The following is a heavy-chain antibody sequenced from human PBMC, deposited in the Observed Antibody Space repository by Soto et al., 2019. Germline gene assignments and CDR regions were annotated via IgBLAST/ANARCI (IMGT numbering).Heavy chain of an antibody. Sequence: SETLSLTCTVSGGSISSAGYYWSWLRQHPGKGLEWIGYISYSGSTNYNPSLKSRVTVSVDTSKNQFSLKLTSVTAADTAVYYCARGLQPPSWFDPWGQGTLVTVSS. D-gene: IGHD1-1*01. CDR3: ARGLQPPSWFDP. J-gene: IGHJ5*02. CDR1: GGSISSAGYY. V-gene: IGHV4-31*03. CDR2: ISYSGST.